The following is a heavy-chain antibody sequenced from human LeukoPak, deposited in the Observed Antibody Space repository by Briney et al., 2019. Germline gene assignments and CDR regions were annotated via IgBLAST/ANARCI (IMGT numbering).Heavy chain of an antibody. CDR2: INDDGSTT. Sequence: GGSLRLSSAASGFTFSRSWMHWVRQAPGKGLVWVSRINDDGSTTSYADSVKGRFTISRDNAKDTLYLQMNSLRAEDTAVYYCARGPAANSGNYYVGDYWGQGTLVTVSS. D-gene: IGHD1-26*01. J-gene: IGHJ4*02. V-gene: IGHV3-74*01. CDR3: ARGPAANSGNYYVGDY. CDR1: GFTFSRSW.